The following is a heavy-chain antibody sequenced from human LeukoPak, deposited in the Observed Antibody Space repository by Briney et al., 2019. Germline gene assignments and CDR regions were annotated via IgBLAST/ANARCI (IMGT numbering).Heavy chain of an antibody. Sequence: GGSLRLSCAASGFTFSSYEMTWVRQAPGKGLEWLSYISGNGGVIQYADSVKGRFTISRDNAKNLLYLQMDSLRVEDTAIYYCARDPRTVRIWGQGTLVTVSS. CDR1: GFTFSSYE. CDR3: ARDPRTVRI. CDR2: ISGNGGVI. J-gene: IGHJ4*02. D-gene: IGHD1-1*01. V-gene: IGHV3-48*03.